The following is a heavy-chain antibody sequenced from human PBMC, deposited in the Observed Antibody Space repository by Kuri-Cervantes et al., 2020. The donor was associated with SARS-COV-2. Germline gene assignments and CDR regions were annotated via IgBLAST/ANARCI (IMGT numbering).Heavy chain of an antibody. J-gene: IGHJ4*02. CDR1: GFTLSSYA. CDR3: ARELGGSYYFGFDY. CDR2: ISYDGINK. D-gene: IGHD1-26*01. V-gene: IGHV3-30-3*01. Sequence: GGSLRLSCEASGFTLSSYAMHWVRQAPGKGLEWVAVISYDGINKYYADSVKGRFTISRDNSKNTLYLQMNSLRAEDTAVYYCARELGGSYYFGFDYWGQGTLVTVSS.